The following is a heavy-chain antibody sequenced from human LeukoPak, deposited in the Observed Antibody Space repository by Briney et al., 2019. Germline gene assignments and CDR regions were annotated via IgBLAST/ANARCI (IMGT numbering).Heavy chain of an antibody. J-gene: IGHJ4*02. Sequence: GRSLRLSCAASGFTFSSYGMHWVRQAPGKGLEWVAVISYDGSNKYYADSVKGRSTISRDNSKNTLYLQMNSLRAEDTAVYYCAKDLLIGGIAVADYWGQGTLVTVSS. CDR3: AKDLLIGGIAVADY. CDR1: GFTFSSYG. V-gene: IGHV3-30*18. CDR2: ISYDGSNK. D-gene: IGHD6-19*01.